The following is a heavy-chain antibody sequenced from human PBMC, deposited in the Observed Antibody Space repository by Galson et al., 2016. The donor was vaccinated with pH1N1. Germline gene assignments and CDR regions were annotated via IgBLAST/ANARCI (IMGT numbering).Heavy chain of an antibody. J-gene: IGHJ3*02. CDR2: ISANNGNT. D-gene: IGHD1-14*01. CDR1: GYTFTTYG. Sequence: SVKVSCKASGYTFTTYGISWVRQAPGQGLEWMGWISANNGNTNSAQKLQGRVTMTTDTSTTTAYMDLTSLTSYDTAVYYWAGKPQNHALEIWGQGTMVTVSS. V-gene: IGHV1-18*04. CDR3: AGKPQNHALEI.